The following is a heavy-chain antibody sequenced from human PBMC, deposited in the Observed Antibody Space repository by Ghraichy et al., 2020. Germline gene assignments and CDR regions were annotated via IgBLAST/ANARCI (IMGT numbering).Heavy chain of an antibody. D-gene: IGHD4-23*01. CDR3: ASRTVVTSLDC. J-gene: IGHJ4*02. CDR2: ISASGGST. Sequence: GGSLRLSCVASEFTFSSYAMSWVRQAPGKGLEWVSTISASGGSTYYADSVKGRFTISRDNSQNTLYLQMNSLRVEDTAVYFCASRTVVTSLDCWGQGTLVTVSS. CDR1: EFTFSSYA. V-gene: IGHV3-23*01.